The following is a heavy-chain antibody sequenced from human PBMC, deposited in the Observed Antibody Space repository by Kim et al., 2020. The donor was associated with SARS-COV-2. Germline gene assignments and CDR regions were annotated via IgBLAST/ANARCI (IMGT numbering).Heavy chain of an antibody. J-gene: IGHJ4*02. CDR3: AKDTGETVAFDY. V-gene: IGHV3-23*01. D-gene: IGHD6-19*01. Sequence: YYADAVKGRFTISRDNSKNTLYLQMNSLRAEDTAVYYCAKDTGETVAFDYWGQGTLVTVSS.